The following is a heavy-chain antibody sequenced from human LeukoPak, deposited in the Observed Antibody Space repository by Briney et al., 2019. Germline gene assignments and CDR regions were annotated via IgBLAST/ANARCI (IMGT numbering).Heavy chain of an antibody. J-gene: IGHJ4*02. CDR3: AKAMTTVITPIDY. Sequence: GGSLRLSCAASGFTFSSYAMSWVRQAPGKGLEWVSVISGSGGSTYYADSVKGRFTISRDNSKNTLYLQMNSLRAEDTAVYFCAKAMTTVITPIDYWGQGTLVTVSS. CDR2: ISGSGGST. V-gene: IGHV3-23*01. CDR1: GFTFSSYA. D-gene: IGHD4-23*01.